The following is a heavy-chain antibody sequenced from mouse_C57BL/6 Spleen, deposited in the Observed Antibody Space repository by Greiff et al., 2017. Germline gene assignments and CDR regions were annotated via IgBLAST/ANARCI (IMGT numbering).Heavy chain of an antibody. Sequence: EVKVIESGPGLAKPSQTLSLTCSVTGYSITSDYWNWIRKFPGNKLEYMGYISYSGSTYYNPSLKSRISITRDTSKNQYYLQLNSVTTEDTATYDCARGGYYGSSYGYFDVWGTGTTVTVSS. V-gene: IGHV3-8*01. CDR2: ISYSGST. D-gene: IGHD1-1*01. CDR3: ARGGYYGSSYGYFDV. J-gene: IGHJ1*03. CDR1: GYSITSDY.